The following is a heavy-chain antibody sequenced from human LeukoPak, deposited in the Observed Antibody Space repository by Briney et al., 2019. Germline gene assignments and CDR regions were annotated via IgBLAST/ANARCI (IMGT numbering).Heavy chain of an antibody. J-gene: IGHJ4*02. V-gene: IGHV3-74*01. D-gene: IGHD3-10*02. Sequence: GWSLRLSCAASIWSFSTYWMHWVRQAAGKGLVWVSRSNSDGSSTGYEDAVKGRFTISRDNAKNTLYLQMNSPRADDTAVYYCAKRGPLFGEDYFAYCSQGTLVTVSS. CDR1: IWSFSTYW. CDR2: SNSDGSST. CDR3: AKRGPLFGEDYFAY.